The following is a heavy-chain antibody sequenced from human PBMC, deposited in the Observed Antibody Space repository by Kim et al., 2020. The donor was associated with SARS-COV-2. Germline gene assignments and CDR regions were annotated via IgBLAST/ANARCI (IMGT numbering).Heavy chain of an antibody. J-gene: IGHJ4*02. CDR3: ARSIALSGRITIFGVVTQKYYFDY. CDR2: MNPNSGNT. V-gene: IGHV1-8*01. Sequence: ASVKVSCKASGYTFTSYDINWVRQATGQGLEWMGWMNPNSGNTGYAQKFQGRVTMTRNTSISTAYMELSSLRSEDTAVYYCARSIALSGRITIFGVVTQKYYFDYWGQGTLVTVSS. CDR1: GYTFTSYD. D-gene: IGHD3-3*01.